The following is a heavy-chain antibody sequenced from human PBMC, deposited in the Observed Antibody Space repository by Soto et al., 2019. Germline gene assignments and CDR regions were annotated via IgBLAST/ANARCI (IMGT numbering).Heavy chain of an antibody. Sequence: GSFICRYWRWIRQPPGKGLEWIGEINHSGSTNYNPSLKSRVTISVDTSKNQFSLKLSSVTAADTAVYYCARAHDFWSGPFDPWGQGTLVTVSS. V-gene: IGHV4-34*01. J-gene: IGHJ5*02. CDR2: INHSGST. D-gene: IGHD3-3*01. CDR1: GSFICRY. CDR3: ARAHDFWSGPFDP.